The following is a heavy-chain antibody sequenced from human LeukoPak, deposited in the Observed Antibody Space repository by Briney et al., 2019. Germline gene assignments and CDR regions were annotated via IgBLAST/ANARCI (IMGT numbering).Heavy chain of an antibody. CDR2: IKSKTDGGTT. V-gene: IGHV3-15*01. D-gene: IGHD5-18*01. CDR3: TTGHLGGYSYGYYFDY. Sequence: GGSLRLSCAASGFTFTTVWMSWVRQAPGKGLEWVGRIKSKTDGGTTDYAAPVKGRFTISRDDSKNTLYLQMNSLKTEDTAVYYCTTGHLGGYSYGYYFDYWGQGTLVTVSS. J-gene: IGHJ4*02. CDR1: GFTFTTVW.